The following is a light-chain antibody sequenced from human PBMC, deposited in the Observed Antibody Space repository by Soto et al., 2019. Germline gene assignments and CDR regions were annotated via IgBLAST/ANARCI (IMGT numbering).Light chain of an antibody. V-gene: IGKV3-20*01. CDR2: AAS. CDR3: QQYGSSPDT. J-gene: IGKJ2*01. Sequence: EIVLTQSPGTLSLSPGERATLSCRASQSVSSGYLAWYQQKPGQAPRLLIYAASSRATGIPDRFSGSGSGTDFTLTISRLEPEDFAVYYCQQYGSSPDTFRQGTKLEIK. CDR1: QSVSSGY.